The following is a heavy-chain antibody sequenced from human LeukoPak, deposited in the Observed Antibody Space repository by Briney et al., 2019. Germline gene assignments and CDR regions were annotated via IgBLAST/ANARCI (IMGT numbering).Heavy chain of an antibody. CDR3: ARDLGYCSSTSCYDFDY. V-gene: IGHV1-69*13. Sequence: GASVKVSCKASGGTFSSYAISWVRQAPGQGLEWMGGIIPIFGTANYAPKFQGRATITADESTSTAYMELSSLRSEDTAVYYCARDLGYCSSTSCYDFDYWGQGALVTVSS. J-gene: IGHJ4*02. D-gene: IGHD2-2*01. CDR2: IIPIFGTA. CDR1: GGTFSSYA.